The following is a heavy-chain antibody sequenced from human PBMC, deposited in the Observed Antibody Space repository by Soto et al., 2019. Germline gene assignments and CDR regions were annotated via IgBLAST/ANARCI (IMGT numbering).Heavy chain of an antibody. J-gene: IGHJ6*02. CDR1: GFTFSSYW. Sequence: EVQLVESGGGLVQPGGSLRLSCAASGFTFSSYWMHWVRQGPGEGLVWVSRIMSDGSGTTYADSVKGRFTISRDNAKNTLYLQMNSRRAEDTAVYHCARSRGSGGVEYNMDVWGQWTTVTVSS. CDR2: IMSDGSGT. D-gene: IGHD3-16*01. V-gene: IGHV3-74*01. CDR3: ARSRGSGGVEYNMDV.